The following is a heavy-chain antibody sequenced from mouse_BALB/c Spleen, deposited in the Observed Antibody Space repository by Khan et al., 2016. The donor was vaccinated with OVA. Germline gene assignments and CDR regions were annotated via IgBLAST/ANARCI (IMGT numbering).Heavy chain of an antibody. V-gene: IGHV9-3-1*01. CDR3: ARKNYSYDRYFDV. J-gene: IGHJ1*01. CDR2: INTYTGEP. D-gene: IGHD2-12*01. CDR1: GYTSTNYG. Sequence: QIQLVQSGPELKKPGETVKISCKASGYTSTNYGMNWVKQAPGKGLKWMGWINTYTGEPTYADDFKGRFAFSLETSANNAYLQINNLKNEDTATYFGARKNYSYDRYFDVWGAGTTVTVSS.